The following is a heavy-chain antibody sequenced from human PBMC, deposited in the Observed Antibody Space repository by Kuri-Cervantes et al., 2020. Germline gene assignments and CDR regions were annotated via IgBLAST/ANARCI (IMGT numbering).Heavy chain of an antibody. J-gene: IGHJ5*02. Sequence: GGSLRLSCAASGFTFSDHYMDWVRQAPGKGLEWVAVISYDGSNKYYADSVKGRFTISRDNSKNTLYLQMNSLRAEDTAVYYCARLYEGWFDPWGRGTLVTVSS. CDR2: ISYDGSNK. D-gene: IGHD3-3*01. CDR1: GFTFSDHY. V-gene: IGHV3-30*01. CDR3: ARLYEGWFDP.